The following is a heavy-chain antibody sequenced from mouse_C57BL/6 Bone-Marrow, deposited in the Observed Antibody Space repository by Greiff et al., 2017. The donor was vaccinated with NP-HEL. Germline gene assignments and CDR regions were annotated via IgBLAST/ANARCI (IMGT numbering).Heavy chain of an antibody. J-gene: IGHJ4*01. D-gene: IGHD1-1*01. CDR1: GFTFSDYG. V-gene: IGHV5-17*01. Sequence: EVQRVESGGGLVKPGGSLKLSCAASGFTFSDYGMHWVRQAPEKGLEWVAYISSGSSTIYYADTVKGRFTISRDNAKNTLFLQMTSLRSEDTAMYYCARQRGHYYGSSYDAMDYWGQGTSVTVSS. CDR3: ARQRGHYYGSSYDAMDY. CDR2: ISSGSSTI.